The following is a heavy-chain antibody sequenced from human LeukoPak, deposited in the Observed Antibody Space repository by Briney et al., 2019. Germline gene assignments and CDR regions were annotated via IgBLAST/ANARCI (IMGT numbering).Heavy chain of an antibody. CDR1: GYSISSGYY. J-gene: IGHJ4*02. D-gene: IGHD3-9*01. CDR3: ARWGYYDILTGYSPWYFDY. V-gene: IGHV4-38-2*01. CDR2: IYHSGST. Sequence: SETLSLTCALSGYSISSGYYWGWIRQPPGKGLEWIGRIYHSGSTYYNPSLKSRVTISVDTAKNQFSLKLSSVTAADTAVYYCARWGYYDILTGYSPWYFDYWGQGTLVTVSS.